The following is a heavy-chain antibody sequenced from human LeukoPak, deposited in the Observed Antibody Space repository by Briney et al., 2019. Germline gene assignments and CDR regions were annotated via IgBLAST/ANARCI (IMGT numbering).Heavy chain of an antibody. CDR1: GFTFSSYE. J-gene: IGHJ4*02. Sequence: GGSLRLSCAASGFTFSSYEMNWVRQAPGKGLVWVSRINSDGSSTSYADSVKGRFTISRDNAKNTLYLQMNSLRAEDTAVYYCARRNYYDSSGWNPDYWGQGTLVTVSS. CDR2: INSDGSST. D-gene: IGHD3-22*01. CDR3: ARRNYYDSSGWNPDY. V-gene: IGHV3-74*01.